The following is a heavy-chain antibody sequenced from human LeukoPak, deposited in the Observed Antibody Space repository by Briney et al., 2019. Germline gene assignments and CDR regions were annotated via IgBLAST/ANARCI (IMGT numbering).Heavy chain of an antibody. CDR2: TRNKANNYAT. V-gene: IGHV3-72*01. Sequence: GGSLRLSCAVSGYTFSDHYIDWVRQAPGEGLEWVGHTRNKANNYATEYAESVKGRFTISRDDSRNSVYLQMNSPRTEDTAVYYCTRWRSGTSDWGQGTLVTVSS. J-gene: IGHJ4*02. D-gene: IGHD4-23*01. CDR3: TRWRSGTSD. CDR1: GYTFSDHY.